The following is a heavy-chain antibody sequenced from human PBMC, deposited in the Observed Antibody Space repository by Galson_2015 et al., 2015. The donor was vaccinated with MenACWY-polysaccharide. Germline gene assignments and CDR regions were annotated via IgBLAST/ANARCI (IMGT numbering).Heavy chain of an antibody. D-gene: IGHD6-19*01. CDR1: GFIFSSYA. Sequence: SLRLSCAASGFIFSSYAMSWVRQAPGKGLEWVAALSGSGDSTYYADSVKGRFTISSDNSKNTLYLQMNSLRADDTAVFYCATLYSSGWYGFDYWGQGTLVTVSS. CDR3: ATLYSSGWYGFDY. J-gene: IGHJ4*02. V-gene: IGHV3-23*01. CDR2: LSGSGDST.